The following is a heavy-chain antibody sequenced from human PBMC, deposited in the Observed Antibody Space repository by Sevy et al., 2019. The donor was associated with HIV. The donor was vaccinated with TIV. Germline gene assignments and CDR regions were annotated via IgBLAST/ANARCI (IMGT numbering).Heavy chain of an antibody. CDR3: ARGGKDIVVASGPYYYYGMDV. V-gene: IGHV3-7*01. CDR1: GFTFSSYW. J-gene: IGHJ6*02. Sequence: GGSLRLSCAASGFTFSSYWMSWVRQAPGKGLEWVANIKQDGSEKYYVDSVKGRFTISRDNAKNSLYLQMNSLRAEDTAVYYCARGGKDIVVASGPYYYYGMDVWGQGTTVTVSS. CDR2: IKQDGSEK. D-gene: IGHD2-15*01.